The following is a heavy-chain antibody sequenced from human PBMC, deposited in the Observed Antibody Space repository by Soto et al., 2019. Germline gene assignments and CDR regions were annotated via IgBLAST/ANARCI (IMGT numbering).Heavy chain of an antibody. CDR3: ASLYKYYYGMDV. CDR1: GGSISSSSYY. CDR2: LYYSGST. V-gene: IGHV4-39*01. J-gene: IGHJ6*02. Sequence: QLQLQESGPGLVKPSETLSLTCTVSGGSISSSSYYWGWVRQPPGKGLEWIGSLYYSGSTYYNPSLKSRVTITVDTSKNQFSLKLSSVTAADTAVYYCASLYKYYYGMDVWGQGTTVTVSS.